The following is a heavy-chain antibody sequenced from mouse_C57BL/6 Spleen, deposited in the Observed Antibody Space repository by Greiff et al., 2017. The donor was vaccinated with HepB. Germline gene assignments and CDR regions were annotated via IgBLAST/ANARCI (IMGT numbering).Heavy chain of an antibody. CDR1: GYSITSGYY. Sequence: DVKLQESGPGLVKPSQSLSLTCSVTGYSITSGYYWNWIRQFPGNKLEWMGYISYDGSNNYNPSLKNRISITRDTSKNQFFLKLNSVTTEDTATYYCAIYYGNYVRWGQGTTLTVSS. CDR3: AIYYGNYVR. J-gene: IGHJ2*01. CDR2: ISYDGSN. V-gene: IGHV3-6*01. D-gene: IGHD2-1*01.